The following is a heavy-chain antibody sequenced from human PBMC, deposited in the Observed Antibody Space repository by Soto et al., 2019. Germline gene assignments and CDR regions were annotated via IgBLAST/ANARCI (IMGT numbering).Heavy chain of an antibody. J-gene: IGHJ4*02. Sequence: EVQLLESGGGLVQPGGSLRLSCAASGFTFSSYAMSWVRQAPGKGLEWVSAISGSGGSTYYADSVKGRFTISRENSKNALYLQMNGLRAEDTAVYYCAKAVCSGGSCYSHYWGQGTLVTVSS. CDR1: GFTFSSYA. CDR2: ISGSGGST. CDR3: AKAVCSGGSCYSHY. D-gene: IGHD2-15*01. V-gene: IGHV3-23*01.